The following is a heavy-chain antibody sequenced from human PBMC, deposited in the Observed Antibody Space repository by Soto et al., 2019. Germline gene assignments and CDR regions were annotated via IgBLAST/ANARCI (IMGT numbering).Heavy chain of an antibody. CDR1: GGSISSSSYY. J-gene: IGHJ6*04. D-gene: IGHD2-2*01. Sequence: KSSETLSLTCTVSGGSISSSSYYWGWIRQPPGKGLEWIGSIYYSGSTYYKPSLKSRVTISVDTSKNQFSLKLSSVTAADTAVYYCAGPSVPAAYYYYYGMEVWGEGTKVTVSS. CDR2: IYYSGST. V-gene: IGHV4-39*01. CDR3: AGPSVPAAYYYYYGMEV.